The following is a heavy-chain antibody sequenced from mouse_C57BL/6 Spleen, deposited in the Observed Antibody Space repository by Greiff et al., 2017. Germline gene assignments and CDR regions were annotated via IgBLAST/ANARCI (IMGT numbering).Heavy chain of an antibody. CDR3: ARYHYGSSYVDY. J-gene: IGHJ2*01. Sequence: VQLQQSGAELARPGASVKMSCKASGYTFTSYTMHWVKQRPGQGLEWIGYIIPSSGYTKYNQKFKDKATLTADKSSSTAYMQLSSLTSEDSAIYYCARYHYGSSYVDYWGQGTTLTVSS. CDR2: IIPSSGYT. CDR1: GYTFTSYT. V-gene: IGHV1-4*01. D-gene: IGHD1-1*01.